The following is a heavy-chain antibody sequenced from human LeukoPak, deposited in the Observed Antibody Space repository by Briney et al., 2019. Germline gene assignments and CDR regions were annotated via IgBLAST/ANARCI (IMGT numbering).Heavy chain of an antibody. J-gene: IGHJ4*02. Sequence: ASVKVSCKASGGTFSSYAISWVRQAPGQGLEWMGRIIPILGIANYAQKFQGRVTITADKSTSTAYMELSSLRSEDTAVYYCARDSGGDSHFDYWGQGTLVTVSS. CDR3: ARDSGGDSHFDY. D-gene: IGHD4-17*01. V-gene: IGHV1-69*04. CDR2: IIPILGIA. CDR1: GGTFSSYA.